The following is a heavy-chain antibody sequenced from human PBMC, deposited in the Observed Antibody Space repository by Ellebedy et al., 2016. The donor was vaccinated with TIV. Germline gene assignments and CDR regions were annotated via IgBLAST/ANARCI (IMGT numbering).Heavy chain of an antibody. CDR2: IGPTSGYT. J-gene: IGHJ4*02. CDR3: AKELVSRSSLSFDY. V-gene: IGHV3-23*01. D-gene: IGHD3-9*01. Sequence: PGGSLRLSCAASGFSFSRYAMTWVRQAPGKGPEWVSAIGPTSGYTFYADSGRGRFTFSRDNSKNTLSLQMDSLRAEDTAVYYCAKELVSRSSLSFDYWGQGSRVTVSS. CDR1: GFSFSRYA.